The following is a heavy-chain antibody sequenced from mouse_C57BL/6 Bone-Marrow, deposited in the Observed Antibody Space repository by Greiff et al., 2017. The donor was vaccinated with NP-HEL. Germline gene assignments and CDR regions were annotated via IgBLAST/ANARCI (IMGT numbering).Heavy chain of an antibody. CDR3: ARLLTSDY. Sequence: EVMLVESGGDLVKPGGSLKLSCAASGFTFSSYGMSWVRQTPDKRLEWVATISSGGSYTYYPDSVKGRFTISRDNAKNTLYLQMSSLKSEDTAMYYCARLLTSDYWGQGTTLTVSS. CDR1: GFTFSSYG. D-gene: IGHD4-1*01. CDR2: ISSGGSYT. J-gene: IGHJ2*01. V-gene: IGHV5-6*02.